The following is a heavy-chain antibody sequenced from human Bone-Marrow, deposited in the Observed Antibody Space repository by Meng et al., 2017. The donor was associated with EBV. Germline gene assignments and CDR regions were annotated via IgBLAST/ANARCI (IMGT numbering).Heavy chain of an antibody. CDR1: GGSFSGYY. J-gene: IGHJ5*02. CDR2: INHSGST. V-gene: IGHV4-34*01. D-gene: IGHD6-6*01. Sequence: WGAGLLKPSGTRSLTCAVYGGSFSGYYWSWIRQPPGKGLEWIGEINHSGSTNYNPSLKSRVTISVDTSKNQFSLKLSSVTAADTAVYYCAREVYNWFDPWGQGTLVTVSS. CDR3: AREVYNWFDP.